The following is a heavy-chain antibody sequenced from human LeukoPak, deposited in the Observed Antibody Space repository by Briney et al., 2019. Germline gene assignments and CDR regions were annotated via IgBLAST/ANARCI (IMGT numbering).Heavy chain of an antibody. J-gene: IGHJ4*02. D-gene: IGHD3-22*01. CDR1: GGTFSSYA. V-gene: IGHV1-69*05. CDR2: IIPIFGTA. Sequence: SVKVSCKASGGTFSSYAISWVRQAPGQGLEWMGGIIPIFGTANYAQKFQGRVTITTDESTSTAYMELSSLSSEDTAVYYCASSPYYYDSSGYYGGFDYWGQGTLVTVSS. CDR3: ASSPYYYDSSGYYGGFDY.